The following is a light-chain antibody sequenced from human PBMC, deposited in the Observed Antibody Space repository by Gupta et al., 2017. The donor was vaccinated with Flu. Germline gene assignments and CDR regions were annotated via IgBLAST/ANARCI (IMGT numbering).Light chain of an antibody. CDR2: DAS. CDR1: QSVSNY. Sequence: SLATLSLSPGERATLSCRASQSVSNYLAWYQQKPGQAPRLLIYDASNRATGISARFSGSGSGTDFTLTSSSLEPEDFAVYYCQQRSDWLTFGGGTKVEIK. CDR3: QQRSDWLT. J-gene: IGKJ4*01. V-gene: IGKV3-11*01.